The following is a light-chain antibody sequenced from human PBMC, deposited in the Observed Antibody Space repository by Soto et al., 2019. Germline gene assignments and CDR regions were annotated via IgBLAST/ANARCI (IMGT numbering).Light chain of an antibody. CDR3: QSSDSSLSVV. V-gene: IGLV1-40*01. J-gene: IGLJ2*01. CDR2: GNS. Sequence: QPVLTQPPSVSGAPGQRVTISCTGSSSNIGAGYDVHWYQQLPGTAPKLLIYGNSNRPSGVPDRFSGSKSGTSASLAITGLQAEDEADYYSQSSDSSLSVVFGGGTKLTVL. CDR1: SSNIGAGYD.